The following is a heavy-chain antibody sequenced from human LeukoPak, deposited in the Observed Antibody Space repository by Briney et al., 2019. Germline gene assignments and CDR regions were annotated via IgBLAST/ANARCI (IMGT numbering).Heavy chain of an antibody. J-gene: IGHJ1*01. Sequence: SETLSLTCSVSGGSISSYYWSWIRQPPGKELEWIGYIYYGGSTNYNPSLKSRVTISVDTSRNQFSLKLISVTAADTAVYYCARDLDSVGSGHGVGHWGQGTLVTVSS. CDR3: ARDLDSVGSGHGVGH. CDR1: GGSISSYY. V-gene: IGHV4-59*01. D-gene: IGHD2-15*01. CDR2: IYYGGST.